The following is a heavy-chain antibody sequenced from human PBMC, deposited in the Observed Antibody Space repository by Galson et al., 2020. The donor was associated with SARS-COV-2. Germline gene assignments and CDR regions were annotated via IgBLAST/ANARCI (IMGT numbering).Heavy chain of an antibody. CDR3: ARDRKYSSTGYAYHDY. Sequence: SETLSLTCTVSGDSIRTYYWSWIRQPAGGGLEWIGRIYFTGSTIYNPSLRSRVTMAVDTYKNQFYLKLNSVTAADTAVYYCARDRKYSSTGYAYHDYWGQGTLVTVSS. CDR1: GDSIRTYY. D-gene: IGHD6-13*01. J-gene: IGHJ4*02. V-gene: IGHV4-4*07. CDR2: IYFTGST.